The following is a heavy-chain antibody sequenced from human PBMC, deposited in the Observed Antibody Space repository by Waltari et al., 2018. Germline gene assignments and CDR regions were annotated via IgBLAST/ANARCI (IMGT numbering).Heavy chain of an antibody. Sequence: EVQLVESGGHLIQPGGSLRLSCAASSFNVSSYYMNWVRQAPGKGLEWVSILYHAGNTYSADSVKGRFTFSRDNSKNTLYLQMNSLRAEDTAVYYCARGNTKYGMDVWGQGTTVTVSS. D-gene: IGHD3-10*01. V-gene: IGHV3-53*01. CDR1: SFNVSSYY. CDR3: ARGNTKYGMDV. CDR2: LYHAGNT. J-gene: IGHJ6*02.